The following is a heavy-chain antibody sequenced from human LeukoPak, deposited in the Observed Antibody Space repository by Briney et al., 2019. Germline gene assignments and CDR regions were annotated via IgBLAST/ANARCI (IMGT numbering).Heavy chain of an antibody. V-gene: IGHV1-2*02. CDR3: ARALDCSSTSCYDFDY. CDR1: GYTFTGYY. CDR2: INPNSGGT. J-gene: IGHJ4*02. D-gene: IGHD2-2*01. Sequence: ASVKVSCKASGYTFTGYYMHWVRQAPGQGLEWMGWINPNSGGTNYAQKFQGRVTMTRDTSISTAYMELSRLRSDDTAVHYCARALDCSSTSCYDFDYWGQGTLVTVSS.